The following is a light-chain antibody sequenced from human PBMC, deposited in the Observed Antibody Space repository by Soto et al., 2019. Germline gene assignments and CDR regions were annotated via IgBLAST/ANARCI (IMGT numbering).Light chain of an antibody. CDR2: AAS. J-gene: IGKJ2*01. V-gene: IGKV1-39*01. Sequence: DIQVTQSPSSLSASVGERVTITCRASQTIKSYLNWYQLTPGKAPKLLIFAASSLKSGAPSRFSGHGSATDFTLTINDLQPEDFATYYCQQSFTSARTFGPGTRLEIK. CDR3: QQSFTSART. CDR1: QTIKSY.